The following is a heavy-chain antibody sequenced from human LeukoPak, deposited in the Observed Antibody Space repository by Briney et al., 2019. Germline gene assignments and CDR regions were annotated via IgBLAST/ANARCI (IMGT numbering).Heavy chain of an antibody. CDR1: GFTFSSYW. V-gene: IGHV3-7*01. J-gene: IGHJ4*02. Sequence: GGSLRLSCAASGFTFSSYWMSWVRQAPGKGLEWVANIKQDGSEKYYVDSVKGRFTISRDNAKNSLYLQMNSLRAEDTAVYYCARETVYGDYSRSDYWGQGTLVTVSS. D-gene: IGHD4-17*01. CDR3: ARETVYGDYSRSDY. CDR2: IKQDGSEK.